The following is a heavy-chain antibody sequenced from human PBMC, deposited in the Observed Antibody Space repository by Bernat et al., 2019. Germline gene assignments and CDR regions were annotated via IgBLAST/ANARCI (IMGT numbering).Heavy chain of an antibody. CDR2: ISYDGSNK. Sequence: QVQLVESGGGVVQPGRSLRLSCAASGFTFSSYAMHWVRQAPGKGLEWVAVISYDGSNKYYADSVKGRFTISRDNSKNTLYLQMNSLRAEDTAVYYCAKVLAVAGDYYYYYYGMDVWGQGTTVTVSS. D-gene: IGHD6-19*01. J-gene: IGHJ6*02. CDR3: AKVLAVAGDYYYYYYGMDV. CDR1: GFTFSSYA. V-gene: IGHV3-30*04.